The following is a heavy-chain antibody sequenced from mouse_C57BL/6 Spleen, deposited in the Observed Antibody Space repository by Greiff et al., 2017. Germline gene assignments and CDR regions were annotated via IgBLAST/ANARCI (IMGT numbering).Heavy chain of an antibody. CDR1: GYTFTSYW. CDR2: IHPNSGST. D-gene: IGHD1-1*01. Sequence: VQLQESGAELVKPGASVKLSCKASGYTFTSYWMHWVKQRPGQGLEWIGMIHPNSGSTNYNEKFKSKATLTVDKSSSTAYMQLSSLTSEDSAVYYCARLDIYYGSSAFDYWGQGTTLTVSS. CDR3: ARLDIYYGSSAFDY. V-gene: IGHV1-64*01. J-gene: IGHJ2*01.